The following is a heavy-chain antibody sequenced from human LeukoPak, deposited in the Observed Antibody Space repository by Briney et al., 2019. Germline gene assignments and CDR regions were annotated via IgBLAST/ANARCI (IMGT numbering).Heavy chain of an antibody. CDR1: GYSISSGYY. D-gene: IGHD3-22*01. CDR3: AKDPLSVVHALGYFQH. Sequence: SETLSLTCTVSGYSISSGYYWGWIRQPPGKGLEWIGSGSTYYNPSLKSRVTISVDTSKNQFSLKLSSVTAADTAVYYCAKDPLSVVHALGYFQHWGQGTLVTVSS. J-gene: IGHJ1*01. CDR2: SGST. V-gene: IGHV4-38-2*02.